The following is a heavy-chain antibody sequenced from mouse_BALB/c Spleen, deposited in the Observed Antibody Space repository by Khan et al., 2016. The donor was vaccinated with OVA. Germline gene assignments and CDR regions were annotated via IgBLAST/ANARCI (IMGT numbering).Heavy chain of an antibody. CDR3: ARTPYFSYAMAY. D-gene: IGHD2-10*01. Sequence: QVQLKQSGPELKKPGETVKISCKASGYTFTKFGMNWVKQAPGKGLEWMGWINTYTGEPTYADDFKGRFAFTMETSASTAYLQINNLKDEDTATYFCARTPYFSYAMAYWGQGTSVTVSS. J-gene: IGHJ4*01. CDR2: INTYTGEP. CDR1: GYTFTKFG. V-gene: IGHV9-3-1*01.